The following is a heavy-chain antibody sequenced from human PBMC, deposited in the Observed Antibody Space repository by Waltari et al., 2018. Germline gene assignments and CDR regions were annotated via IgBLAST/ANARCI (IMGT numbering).Heavy chain of an antibody. V-gene: IGHV4-59*01. Sequence: QVQLXESGPGLVKPSETLSLTXTVSGGSISXYYWSWXRQPPGKGLEWIGYIYYRGSTNYNPXLKSRVTISVDTXKNXFALXXSXVTAADTAXXYCAXGGPYYDFWXXYGAPDYXGQGTLVTVXS. CDR1: GGSISXYY. CDR3: AXGGPYYDFWXXYGAPDY. D-gene: IGHD3-3*01. J-gene: IGHJ4*02. CDR2: IYYRGST.